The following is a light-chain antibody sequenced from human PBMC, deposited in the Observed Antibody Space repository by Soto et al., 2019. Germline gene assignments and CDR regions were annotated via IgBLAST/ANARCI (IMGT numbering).Light chain of an antibody. CDR3: CSYSGSRLI. CDR1: SGDIGSHNL. Sequence: QSALTQPASVSGSPGQSITISCTGGSGDIGSHNLVSWYQQYLGKAPQLIIYDVAKRPSGIPDRFSGSKSGNTASLTISGLQPEDEADYSCCSYSGSRLIFGGGTKVTVL. V-gene: IGLV2-23*02. J-gene: IGLJ2*01. CDR2: DVA.